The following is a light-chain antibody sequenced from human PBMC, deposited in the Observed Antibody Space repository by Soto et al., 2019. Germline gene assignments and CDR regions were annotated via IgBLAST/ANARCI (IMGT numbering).Light chain of an antibody. CDR3: QLPTSHLEA. V-gene: IGKV1-5*03. Sequence: IKLAQSPSTLSGSVGERVTITCRASQTISSWLAWYQQKPGKAPKLLIYKATTLKSGVPSRFSGSGSGTEFTLTSSSLQPDDFATYYSQLPTSHLEAFGEGTKVDIK. J-gene: IGKJ1*01. CDR1: QTISSW. CDR2: KAT.